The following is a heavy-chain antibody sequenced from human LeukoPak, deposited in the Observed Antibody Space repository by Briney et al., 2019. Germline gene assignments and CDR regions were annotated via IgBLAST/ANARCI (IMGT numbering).Heavy chain of an antibody. V-gene: IGHV4-39*07. Sequence: SETLSLTCTVSSGSISTSNYYWGWIRQPPGKGLEWIGSIYHSGSTYYNPSLKSRVTISVDTSKNQFSLKLSSVTAADTAVYYCARDRGSYWGQGTLVTVSS. CDR3: ARDRGSY. D-gene: IGHD6-19*01. CDR2: IYHSGST. CDR1: SGSISTSNYY. J-gene: IGHJ4*02.